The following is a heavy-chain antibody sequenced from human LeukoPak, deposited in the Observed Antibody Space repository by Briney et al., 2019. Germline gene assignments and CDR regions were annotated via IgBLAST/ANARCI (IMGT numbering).Heavy chain of an antibody. CDR2: ISYDGSNK. D-gene: IGHD3-22*01. V-gene: IGHV3-30-3*02. J-gene: IGHJ5*01. Sequence: HPGGSLRLSCAASGFTFSSYAMHWVRQAPGKGLEWVAVISYDGSNKYYADSVKGRFTISRDNSKNTLYLQMNSVSAADTAIYYCAKQVYSNGYRWFDSWGQGTLVTVSS. CDR3: AKQVYSNGYRWFDS. CDR1: GFTFSSYA.